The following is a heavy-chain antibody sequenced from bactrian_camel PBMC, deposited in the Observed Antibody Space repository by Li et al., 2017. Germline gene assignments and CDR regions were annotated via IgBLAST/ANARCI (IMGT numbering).Heavy chain of an antibody. CDR2: IKSDGTIT. CDR1: EFTFSSWS. CDR3: AADRCYPGWSRSGDEFPYWGRAEFSF. J-gene: IGHJ6*01. Sequence: VQLVESGGGMVQPGGSLRHSCAASEFTFSSWSMTWVRRAPGKGLEWVSWIKSDGTITDYADSVKGRFALSQDNSKRTLYLQMNDLKPEDTAMYYCAADRCYPGWSRSGDEFPYWGRAEFSFWGQGTQVTVS. D-gene: IGHD1*01. V-gene: IGHV3S2*01.